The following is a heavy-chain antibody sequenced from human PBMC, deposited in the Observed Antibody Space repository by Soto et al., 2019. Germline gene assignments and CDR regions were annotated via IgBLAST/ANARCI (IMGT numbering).Heavy chain of an antibody. D-gene: IGHD3-10*01. CDR2: IGGSGYSA. V-gene: IGHV3-23*01. CDR1: GFTFKNFA. J-gene: IGHJ5*02. Sequence: EVQLLESGGGLVQPGGSLRLSCAASGFTFKNFAVSWVRQAPGKGMGRVSAIGGSGYSANYADSVKGRSTVSREGSNSTLYLQTRGLRVDETALYYCAKDAVASNGEWAWFDLWGQGKLVTVS. CDR3: AKDAVASNGEWAWFDL.